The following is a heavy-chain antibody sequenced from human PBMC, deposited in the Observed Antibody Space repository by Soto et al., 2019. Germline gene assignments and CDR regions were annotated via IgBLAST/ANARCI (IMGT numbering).Heavy chain of an antibody. CDR1: GLSVRNNY. Sequence: GGSLRLSCTASGLSVRNNYMSWVRQAPGMGLEWVSVIYNDGTTYYADSVKGRFTISRDTSKSTLSLQMDSLRAEDTAVYYCVRPLPSGRNYGMDVWGQGTTVTVSS. V-gene: IGHV3-53*01. J-gene: IGHJ6*02. CDR2: IYNDGTT. D-gene: IGHD3-10*01. CDR3: VRPLPSGRNYGMDV.